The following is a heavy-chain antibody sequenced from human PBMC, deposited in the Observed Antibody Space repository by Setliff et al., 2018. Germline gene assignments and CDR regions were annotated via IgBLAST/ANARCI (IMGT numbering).Heavy chain of an antibody. CDR2: IIPIFGTA. CDR3: ARGYRGYYNFWSGSQGANWFDP. D-gene: IGHD3-3*01. V-gene: IGHV1-69*13. J-gene: IGHJ5*02. CDR1: GGTFSSYA. Sequence: SVKVSCKASGGTFSSYAVSWVRQAPGQGLEWMGGIIPIFGTANYAQKFQGRVTITADESTSTAYMELSSLRSEDTAVYYCARGYRGYYNFWSGSQGANWFDPWGQGTLVTVSS.